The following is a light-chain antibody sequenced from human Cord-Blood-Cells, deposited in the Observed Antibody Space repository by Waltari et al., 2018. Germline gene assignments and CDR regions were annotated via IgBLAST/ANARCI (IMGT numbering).Light chain of an antibody. Sequence: QSALTQPASVSGSPGQSITISCTGTSSDVGGYNDVPWYQQHPGKAPKLMIYDVSNRPSGVSNRFSGSKSGNTASLTISGLQSEDEAEYYCSSYTSSSTWVFGGGTKLTVL. CDR1: SSDVGGYND. CDR2: DVS. CDR3: SSYTSSSTWV. V-gene: IGLV2-14*01. J-gene: IGLJ3*02.